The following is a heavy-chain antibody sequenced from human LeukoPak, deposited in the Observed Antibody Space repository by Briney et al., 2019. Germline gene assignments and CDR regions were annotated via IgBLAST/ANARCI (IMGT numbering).Heavy chain of an antibody. CDR1: GFSFSNYN. V-gene: IGHV3-48*02. J-gene: IGHJ3*01. CDR3: ARDGGGTGGTYHQAFDL. CDR2: VNSSSSAI. D-gene: IGHD1-26*01. Sequence: PGESLRLSCAASGFSFSNYNMNWVRQGPGKGLEWISYVNSSSSAIYYADSVKGRFTISRDNAKSSLYLQMDSLRDEDTAVYYWARDGGGTGGTYHQAFDLWGQGTMVTVSS.